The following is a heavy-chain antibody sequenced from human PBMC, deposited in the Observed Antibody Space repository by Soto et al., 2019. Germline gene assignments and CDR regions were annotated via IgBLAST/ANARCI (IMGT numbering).Heavy chain of an antibody. D-gene: IGHD1-26*01. Sequence: QVPLVQSGAEVKKPGSSVKVSCEASGGTSTIYTITWVRQAPGQGLAWMGRIVPLLGLTNYARDFQDRVTITADSSTSTAYMELSSLRFDDTAVYFCATEQYGAGRVGVYFWGQGTQVTVSS. V-gene: IGHV1-69*08. CDR3: ATEQYGAGRVGVYF. CDR1: GGTSTIYT. CDR2: IVPLLGLT. J-gene: IGHJ4*02.